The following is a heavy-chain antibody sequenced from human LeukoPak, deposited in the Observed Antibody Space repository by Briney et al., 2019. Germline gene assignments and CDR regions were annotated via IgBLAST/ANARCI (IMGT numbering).Heavy chain of an antibody. CDR1: GYSISSGYY. J-gene: IGHJ4*02. V-gene: IGHV4-38-2*01. D-gene: IGHD6-19*01. CDR3: ARRQWLVYFDY. CDR2: IYHSGST. Sequence: SETLSLTCAVSGYSISSGYYWGWIRQPPGKGLEWIGSIYHSGSTYYNPSLKSRVTISVDTSKNQFSLELSSVTAADTAVYYCARRQWLVYFDYWGQGTLVTVSS.